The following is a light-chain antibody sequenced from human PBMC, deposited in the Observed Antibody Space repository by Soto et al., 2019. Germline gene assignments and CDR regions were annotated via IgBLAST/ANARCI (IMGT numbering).Light chain of an antibody. V-gene: IGKV3-20*01. CDR1: QSVRNNY. Sequence: EIVLTQSPCTLSLSPGERATLSCRASQSVRNNYLAWYQQKPGKAPRLLIYAASVRPTGIPDRFSGSGSGTDFTLTISRLEPEDFATYHCQQYSSSPWTFGQGTKVEIK. J-gene: IGKJ1*01. CDR2: AAS. CDR3: QQYSSSPWT.